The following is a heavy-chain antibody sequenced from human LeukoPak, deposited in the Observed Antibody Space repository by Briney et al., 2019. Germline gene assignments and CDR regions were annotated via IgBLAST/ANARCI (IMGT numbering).Heavy chain of an antibody. Sequence: GEPLKISCKGSGYSFSSYWIGWVRQMPGKGLEWMAIIYPANSDTRYSPSFQGQVTISADKSISTAYLQWSSLKASDTAMYYCARPACSSTSCYLYFQYWGQGTLVTVSS. J-gene: IGHJ1*01. CDR2: IYPANSDT. D-gene: IGHD2-2*01. CDR1: GYSFSSYW. CDR3: ARPACSSTSCYLYFQY. V-gene: IGHV5-51*01.